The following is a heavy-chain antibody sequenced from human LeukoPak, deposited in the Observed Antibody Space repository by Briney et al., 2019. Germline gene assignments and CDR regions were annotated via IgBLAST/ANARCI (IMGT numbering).Heavy chain of an antibody. CDR2: ISAYNGNT. CDR1: GYTFTSYG. V-gene: IGHV1-18*04. D-gene: IGHD2-15*01. J-gene: IGHJ3*02. CDR3: ARVLADRGAFDI. Sequence: ASVKVSCTASGYTFTSYGISWVRQAPGQGLEWMGWISAYNGNTNYAQKLQGRVTMTTDTSTSTAYMELRSLRSDDTAVYYCARVLADRGAFDIWGQGTMVTVSS.